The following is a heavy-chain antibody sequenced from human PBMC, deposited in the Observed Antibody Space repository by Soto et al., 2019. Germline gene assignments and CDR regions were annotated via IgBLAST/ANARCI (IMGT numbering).Heavy chain of an antibody. J-gene: IGHJ5*02. CDR1: GGSISSSSYY. V-gene: IGHV4-39*01. CDR2: IYYSGST. CDR3: ATSQRDYYGSGSYGGWFDP. Sequence: PSETLSLTCTVSGGSISSSSYYWGWIRQPPGKGLEWIGSIYYSGSTYYNPSLKSRVTISVDTSKNQFSLKLSSVTAADTAVYYCATSQRDYYGSGSYGGWFDPWGQGTLVTVSS. D-gene: IGHD3-10*01.